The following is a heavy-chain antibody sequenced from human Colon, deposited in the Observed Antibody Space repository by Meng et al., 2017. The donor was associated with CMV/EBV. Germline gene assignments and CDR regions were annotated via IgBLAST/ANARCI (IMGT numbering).Heavy chain of an antibody. CDR3: ARDCWSLGYCTSSIAMNV. CDR2: ISAYDGNAGNT. D-gene: IGHD2-8*01. Sequence: ASVKVSCKASGYMFISYGITWVRQAPGQGLEWVGWISAYDGNAGNTKYAQKLQGRVTMTTDTSTNTAYMELTNLRSDNTAVYYCARDCWSLGYCTSSIAMNVWGQGTTVTVSS. V-gene: IGHV1-18*01. CDR1: GYMFISYG. J-gene: IGHJ6*02.